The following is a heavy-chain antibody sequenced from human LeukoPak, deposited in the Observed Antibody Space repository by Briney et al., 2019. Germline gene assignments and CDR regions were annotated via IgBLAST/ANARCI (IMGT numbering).Heavy chain of an antibody. CDR3: ARGPTPNIVMERVFYYYYMDV. J-gene: IGHJ6*03. CDR2: INPSGGST. CDR1: GYTFTSYY. Sequence: ASVKVSCKASGYTFTSYYMHWVRQAPGQGLEWMGIINPSGGSTSYAQKFQGRVTMTRDMSTSTVYMELSSLRSEDTAVYYCARGPTPNIVMERVFYYYYMDVWGKGTTVTVSS. D-gene: IGHD2/OR15-2a*01. V-gene: IGHV1-46*01.